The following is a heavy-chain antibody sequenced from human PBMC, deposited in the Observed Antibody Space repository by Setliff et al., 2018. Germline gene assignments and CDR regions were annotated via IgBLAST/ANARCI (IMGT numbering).Heavy chain of an antibody. D-gene: IGHD2-21*02. CDR1: GYTFTSYY. CDR2: INPSGGST. Sequence: PPASVKVSCKASGYTFTSYYMHWVRQAPGQGLEWMGIINPSGGSTSYAQKFQGRVTMTRDTSTSTVYMELSSLRSEDTAVYYCARDSLARVHIVVVTANRAWFDPWGQGTLVTVSS. CDR3: ARDSLARVHIVVVTANRAWFDP. J-gene: IGHJ5*02. V-gene: IGHV1-46*01.